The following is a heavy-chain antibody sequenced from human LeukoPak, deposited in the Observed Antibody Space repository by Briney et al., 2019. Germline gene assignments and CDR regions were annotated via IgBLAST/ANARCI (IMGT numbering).Heavy chain of an antibody. Sequence: GRSLRLSCAASGFTFSSYAMHWVRQAPGKGLEWVAVISYDGSNKYYADSVKGRFTISRDNSKNTLCLQMNSLRAEDTAVYYCARDLNYYDSSGYSLGAFDIWGQGTMVTVSS. D-gene: IGHD3-22*01. CDR1: GFTFSSYA. CDR2: ISYDGSNK. J-gene: IGHJ3*02. V-gene: IGHV3-30-3*01. CDR3: ARDLNYYDSSGYSLGAFDI.